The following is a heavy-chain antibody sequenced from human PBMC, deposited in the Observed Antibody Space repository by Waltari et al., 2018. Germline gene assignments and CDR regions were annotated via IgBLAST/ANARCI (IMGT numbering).Heavy chain of an antibody. CDR2: RKEDGSEK. Sequence: EVQLVESGGDLVQPGGSLRLSCAASGFTFSTYWMTWVCQAPGKGLEWLANRKEDGSEKNYVDSVKGRFTISRDNAKNSLYLQMNSLRAEDTAVYYCARDPHYSNFDYWGQGTLVTVSS. V-gene: IGHV3-7*01. CDR1: GFTFSTYW. CDR3: ARDPHYSNFDY. D-gene: IGHD4-4*01. J-gene: IGHJ4*02.